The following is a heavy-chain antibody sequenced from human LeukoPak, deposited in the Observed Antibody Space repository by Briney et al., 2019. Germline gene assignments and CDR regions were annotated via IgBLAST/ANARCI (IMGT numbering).Heavy chain of an antibody. CDR3: ARGPRLLRFLEWLDDAFDI. D-gene: IGHD3-3*01. V-gene: IGHV4-4*02. J-gene: IGHJ3*02. Sequence: PSETLSLTCAVSGGSISSSNWWSWVRQPPGKGLGWIGKIYHSGSTNYNPSLKSRVTISVDKSKNQFSLKLSSVTAADTAVYYCARGPRLLRFLEWLDDAFDIWGQGTMVTVSS. CDR1: GGSISSSNW. CDR2: IYHSGST.